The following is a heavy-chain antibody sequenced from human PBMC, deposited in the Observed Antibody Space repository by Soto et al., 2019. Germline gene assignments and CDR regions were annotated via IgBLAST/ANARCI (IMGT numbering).Heavy chain of an antibody. Sequence: EVQLVESGGGLVQPGGSLRLSCAASGFTVSSNYMSWVRQAPGKGLEWVSVIYSGGSTYYADSVKGRFTISRDNSKNTLYLQMDSLRAEDTAVYYCARGLAVAGTPDRDYWGQGTLVTVSS. CDR1: GFTVSSNY. D-gene: IGHD6-19*01. V-gene: IGHV3-66*01. J-gene: IGHJ4*02. CDR2: IYSGGST. CDR3: ARGLAVAGTPDRDY.